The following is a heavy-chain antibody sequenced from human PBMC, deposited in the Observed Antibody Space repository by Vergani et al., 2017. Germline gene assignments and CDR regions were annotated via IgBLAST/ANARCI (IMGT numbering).Heavy chain of an antibody. J-gene: IGHJ6*02. Sequence: EVQLVESGGGLVKPGGSLRLSCAASGFTFSSYSMNWVRQAPGKGLEWVSSISSSSSYIYYTDSVKGRFTISRDNAKNSLYLQMKSLRAEDTAVYYCARDLRWTNDPGIYYGMDVWGQGP. D-gene: IGHD1-1*01. CDR2: ISSSSSYI. V-gene: IGHV3-21*01. CDR1: GFTFSSYS. CDR3: ARDLRWTNDPGIYYGMDV.